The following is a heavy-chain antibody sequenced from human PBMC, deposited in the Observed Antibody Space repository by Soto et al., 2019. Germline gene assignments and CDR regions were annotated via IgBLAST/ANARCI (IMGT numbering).Heavy chain of an antibody. V-gene: IGHV3-15*01. CDR3: TTDPTKRITLFGVVTRFDY. CDR2: IKSKTDGGTT. J-gene: IGHJ4*02. D-gene: IGHD3-3*01. Sequence: PGGSLRLSCAASGFTFSNAWMSWVRQAPGKGLEWVGRIKSKTDGGTTDYAAPVKGRFTISRDDSKNTLYLQMNSLKTEDTAVYYCTTDPTKRITLFGVVTRFDYWGQGTLVTVSS. CDR1: GFTFSNAW.